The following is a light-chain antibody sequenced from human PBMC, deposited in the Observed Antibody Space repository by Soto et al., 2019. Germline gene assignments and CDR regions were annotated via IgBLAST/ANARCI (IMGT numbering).Light chain of an antibody. Sequence: EIVLTQSPGTLSLSPGERATLSCRARQSVPKNYLAWYQQKRGRAPRLLVYGASNRATGIPDRFSGSGSGTDFTLTISRLEPEDSAVYYCQQYAMSPLTFGGGTRVEI. CDR2: GAS. CDR3: QQYAMSPLT. CDR1: QSVPKNY. J-gene: IGKJ4*01. V-gene: IGKV3-20*01.